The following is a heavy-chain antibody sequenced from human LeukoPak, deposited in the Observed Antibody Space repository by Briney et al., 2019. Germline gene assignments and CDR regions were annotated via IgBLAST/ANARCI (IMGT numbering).Heavy chain of an antibody. CDR3: ARGRSMVRGFNWFDP. Sequence: GRSLRLSCAASGFTFSSYFMHWVRQAPGKGLEWVAVIASDGSQTFYVESVKGRFTISRDNAKNSLYLQMNSLRAEDTAVYYCARGRSMVRGFNWFDPWGQGTLVTVSS. J-gene: IGHJ5*02. CDR1: GFTFSSYF. D-gene: IGHD3-10*01. CDR2: IASDGSQT. V-gene: IGHV3-30-3*01.